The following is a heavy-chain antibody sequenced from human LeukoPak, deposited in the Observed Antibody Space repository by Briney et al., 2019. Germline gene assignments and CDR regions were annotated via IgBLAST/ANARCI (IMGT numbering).Heavy chain of an antibody. V-gene: IGHV1-2*02. CDR1: GYTFTGYY. J-gene: IGHJ5*02. D-gene: IGHD5-24*01. Sequence: ASVKVSCKASGYTFTGYYMHWVRQAPGQGLEWMGWINPNSGGTNYAQKFQGRVTMTRDTSIRTAYMELSRLRSDDTAVYYCAKHTGPNGYPDTRGPWGQGTLVTVSS. CDR3: AKHTGPNGYPDTRGP. CDR2: INPNSGGT.